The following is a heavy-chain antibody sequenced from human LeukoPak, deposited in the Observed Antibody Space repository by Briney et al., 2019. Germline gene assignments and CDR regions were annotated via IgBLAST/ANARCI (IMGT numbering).Heavy chain of an antibody. V-gene: IGHV1-18*01. Sequence: ASVKVSCKASGYTFTSYGISWVRQAPGQGLEWMGWISAYNGNTNYAQKLQGRVTMTTDTSTSTAYMELRSLRSDDTAVYCCARCGIRGLGELSHHDYFDYWGQGTLVTVSS. J-gene: IGHJ4*02. D-gene: IGHD3-10*01. CDR2: ISAYNGNT. CDR1: GYTFTSYG. CDR3: ARCGIRGLGELSHHDYFDY.